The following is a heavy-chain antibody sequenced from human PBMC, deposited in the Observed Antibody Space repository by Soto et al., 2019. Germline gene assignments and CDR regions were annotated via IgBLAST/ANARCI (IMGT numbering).Heavy chain of an antibody. J-gene: IGHJ4*02. Sequence: KVSCKASGGTFSSYTIGWVRQAPGQGLEWMGRIIPILGIANYAQKFQGRVTITADKSTSTAYMELSSLRSEDTAVYYCARAIGSQLLPDYWGQGTLVTVSS. V-gene: IGHV1-69*02. D-gene: IGHD3-10*01. CDR3: ARAIGSQLLPDY. CDR2: IIPILGIA. CDR1: GGTFSSYT.